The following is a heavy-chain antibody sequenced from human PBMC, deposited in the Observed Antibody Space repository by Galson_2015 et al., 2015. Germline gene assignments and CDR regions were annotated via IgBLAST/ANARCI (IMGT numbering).Heavy chain of an antibody. J-gene: IGHJ6*01. CDR3: AREVRFVEWLLWRLCCGMEV. V-gene: IGHV3-48*02. Sequence: SLRLSCAASGFTFSSYRMNWVRQAPGKGLEWVSYISSSSSTIYYADSVKGRFTISRDNAKNSLYLQMNSLRDEGTAVYYCAREVRFVEWLLWRLCCGMEVWGQGSAVAVSS. CDR1: GFTFSSYR. D-gene: IGHD3-3*01. CDR2: ISSSSSTI.